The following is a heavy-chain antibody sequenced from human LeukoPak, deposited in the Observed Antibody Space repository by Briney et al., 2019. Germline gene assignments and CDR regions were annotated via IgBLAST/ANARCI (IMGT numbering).Heavy chain of an antibody. D-gene: IGHD2-15*01. CDR2: IIPIFGTA. Sequence: SVKVSCKASGYTFSNYGITWVRQAPGQGLEWMGGIIPIFGTANYAQEFQGRVTITADKSTSTAYMELSSLRSEDTAVYYCARASIYCSGGSCYSDYYYYYYMDVWGKGTTVTVSS. CDR1: GYTFSNYG. CDR3: ARASIYCSGGSCYSDYYYYYYMDV. J-gene: IGHJ6*03. V-gene: IGHV1-69*06.